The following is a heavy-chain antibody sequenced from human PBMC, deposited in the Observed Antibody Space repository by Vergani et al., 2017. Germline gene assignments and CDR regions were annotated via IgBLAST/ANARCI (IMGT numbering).Heavy chain of an antibody. Sequence: EVMLVQSGAETKKPGESLKISCQAFRYIFSNFWIGWVRQRPGRGLEWMGIIYPGDSEVKSNPTFRGQVIFSVDTSVNTAYLQWRSLQASDTATYFCASGGHGSENGGALQLWGQGTNITVSS. CDR2: IYPGDSEV. CDR3: ASGGHGSENGGALQL. J-gene: IGHJ3*01. CDR1: RYIFSNFW. V-gene: IGHV5-51*01. D-gene: IGHD3-10*01.